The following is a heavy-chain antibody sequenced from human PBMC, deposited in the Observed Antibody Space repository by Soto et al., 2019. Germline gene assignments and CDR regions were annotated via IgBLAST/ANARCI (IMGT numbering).Heavy chain of an antibody. CDR1: GGSISSYY. J-gene: IGHJ6*02. CDR3: ARGPARVLYYYYGMDV. Sequence: PAETLSLTCTVSGGSISSYYWSWIRQPPGKGLEWIGYIYYSGSTNYNPSLKSRVTISVDTSKNQFSLKLSSVTAADTAVYYCARGPARVLYYYYGMDVWGQGTTVTVSS. V-gene: IGHV4-59*01. CDR2: IYYSGST.